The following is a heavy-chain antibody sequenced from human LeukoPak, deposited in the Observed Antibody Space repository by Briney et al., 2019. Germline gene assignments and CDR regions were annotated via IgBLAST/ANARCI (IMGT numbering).Heavy chain of an antibody. CDR1: GFTFSTYW. CDR3: TRDRGDFDY. V-gene: IGHV3-7*04. Sequence: GGSLRLSCAASGFTFSTYWMSWVHQAPGKGLEWVANINQDGSEKYYVDSVKGRFTVSRDNAKNSLYLQMNSLRAEDTAVYYCTRDRGDFDYWGQGTLVTVSS. CDR2: INQDGSEK. J-gene: IGHJ4*02.